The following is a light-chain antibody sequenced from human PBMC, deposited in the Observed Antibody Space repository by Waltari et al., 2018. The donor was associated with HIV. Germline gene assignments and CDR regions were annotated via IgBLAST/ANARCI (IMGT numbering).Light chain of an antibody. J-gene: IGLJ3*02. CDR1: SNDVVGYNY. CDR3: ESYTSTSVWV. Sequence: QSALTQPASVSGSPGQSLTISCTGSSNDVVGYNYVSWYQQHPGKAPSLMIYTVSTLPSGVSDRFSGSKSGDTASLTISGLQPEDEADYYCESYTSTSVWVFGGGTRLTVL. V-gene: IGLV2-14*03. CDR2: TVS.